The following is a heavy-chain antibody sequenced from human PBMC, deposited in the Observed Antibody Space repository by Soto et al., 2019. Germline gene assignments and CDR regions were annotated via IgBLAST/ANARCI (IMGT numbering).Heavy chain of an antibody. J-gene: IGHJ6*02. V-gene: IGHV1-18*01. Sequence: ASVKVSCKASGYTFTSYGISWVRQAPGQGLEWMGWISAYNGNTNYAQKLQGRVTMTTDTSTSTAYMELRSLRSDGTAVYYCARLSPDYYYYGMDVWGQGNTVTVSS. CDR3: ARLSPDYYYYGMDV. CDR1: GYTFTSYG. CDR2: ISAYNGNT.